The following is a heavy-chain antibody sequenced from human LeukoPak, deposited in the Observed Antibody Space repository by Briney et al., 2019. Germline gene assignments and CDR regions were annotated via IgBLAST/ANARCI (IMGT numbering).Heavy chain of an antibody. CDR1: GYTFTSYG. CDR3: ATQKTASYYDFWSGYDAFDI. CDR2: ISAYNGNT. Sequence: ASVKVSCKASGYTFTSYGISWVRQAPGQGLEWMGWISAYNGNTNYAQKLQGRVTMTTDTSTSTAYIELRSLRSDDTAVYYCATQKTASYYDFWSGYDAFDIWGQGTMVTVSS. D-gene: IGHD3-3*01. J-gene: IGHJ3*02. V-gene: IGHV1-18*01.